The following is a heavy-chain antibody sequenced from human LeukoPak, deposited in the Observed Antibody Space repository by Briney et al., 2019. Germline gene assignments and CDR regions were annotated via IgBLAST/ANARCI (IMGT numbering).Heavy chain of an antibody. CDR3: ASHATQYCSGGSCYSI. CDR2: IIPIFGTA. Sequence: ASVTVSCKASGGTFSSYAISWVRQAPGQGLEWMGGIIPIFGTANYAQKFQGRVTITTDESTSTAYMELSSLRSEDTAVYYCASHATQYCSGGSCYSIWGQGTLVSVSS. D-gene: IGHD2-15*01. CDR1: GGTFSSYA. J-gene: IGHJ4*02. V-gene: IGHV1-69*05.